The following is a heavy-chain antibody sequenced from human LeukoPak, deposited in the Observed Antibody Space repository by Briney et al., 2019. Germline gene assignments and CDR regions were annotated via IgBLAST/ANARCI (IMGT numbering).Heavy chain of an antibody. V-gene: IGHV4-59*01. J-gene: IGHJ4*02. Sequence: SETLAVTCTVSGGSISSDYWSLIRQPPGNALAPIGYIYYSGSTNYSPSLQSRVTISVDPSNNQFSLKLSSVTAADTAVYYCARGGGSNYPFDYWGQGTLVTVSS. D-gene: IGHD2-15*01. CDR1: GGSISSDY. CDR2: IYYSGST. CDR3: ARGGGSNYPFDY.